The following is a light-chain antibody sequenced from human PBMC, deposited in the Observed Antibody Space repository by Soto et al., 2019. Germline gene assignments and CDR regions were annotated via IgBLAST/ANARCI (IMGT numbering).Light chain of an antibody. CDR1: SSDVGAQNF. CDR2: EVS. J-gene: IGLJ1*01. CDR3: CAYTTLNNYV. Sequence: QSALSQPAYVSGSPGQSITISCTGTSSDVGAQNFVSWFQQHPGEAPKLIIFEVSNRPSGASDRFSGSKSGNTASLAISGLQAEDEADYFCCAYTTLNNYVSGTGTKVTVL. V-gene: IGLV2-14*01.